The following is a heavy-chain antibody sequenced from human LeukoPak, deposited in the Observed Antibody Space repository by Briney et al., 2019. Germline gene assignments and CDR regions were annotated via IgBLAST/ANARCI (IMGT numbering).Heavy chain of an antibody. J-gene: IGHJ6*03. V-gene: IGHV4-39*07. CDR3: ARIISYYDSSGYYSDYYYYMDV. Sequence: SETLSLTCTVSGGSISSSSYYWGWIRQPPGKGLEWIGSIYYSGSTNYNPSLKSRVTISVDTSKNQFSLKLSSVTAADTAVYYCARIISYYDSSGYYSDYYYYMDVWGKGTTVTVSS. CDR1: GGSISSSSYY. D-gene: IGHD3-22*01. CDR2: IYYSGST.